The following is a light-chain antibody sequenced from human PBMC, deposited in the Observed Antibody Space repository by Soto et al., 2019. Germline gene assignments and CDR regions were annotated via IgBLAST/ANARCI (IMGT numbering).Light chain of an antibody. J-gene: IGKJ5*01. CDR1: QSLLHSDGYNY. V-gene: IGKV2-28*01. CDR2: LGS. CDR3: MQALQTPRA. Sequence: IVMTQSPLSLPVTPGEPASFSCRSSQSLLHSDGYNYLDWYLQKPGQSPQLLIYLGSNRASGVPDRFSGSGSGTDFTLKISRVEAEDVGVYYCMQALQTPRAFGQGTRLEIK.